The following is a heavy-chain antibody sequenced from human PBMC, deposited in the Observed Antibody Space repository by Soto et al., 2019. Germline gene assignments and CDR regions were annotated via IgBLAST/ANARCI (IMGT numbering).Heavy chain of an antibody. CDR1: GFTFSSYS. D-gene: IGHD6-19*01. Sequence: PGGSLRLSCAASGFTFSSYSMNWVRQAQGKGLEWVSSISSSSSYIYYADSVKGRFTISRDNAKNSLYLQMNSLRAEDTAVYYCASFYSSGRPGGGFDPWGPGTLLTVSS. V-gene: IGHV3-21*01. J-gene: IGHJ5*02. CDR2: ISSSSSYI. CDR3: ASFYSSGRPGGGFDP.